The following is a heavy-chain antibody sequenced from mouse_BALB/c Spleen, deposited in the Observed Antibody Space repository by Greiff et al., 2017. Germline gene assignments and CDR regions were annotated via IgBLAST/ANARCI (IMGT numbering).Heavy chain of an antibody. CDR1: GFNIKDYY. CDR2: IDPENGNT. V-gene: IGHV14-1*02. CDR3: ATYYYGSSPYYYAMDY. D-gene: IGHD1-1*01. Sequence: VQLQQSGAELVRPGALVKLSCKASGFNIKDYYMHWVKQRPEQGLEWIGWIDPENGNTIYDPKFQGKASITADTSSNTAYLQLSSLTSEDTAVYYCATYYYGSSPYYYAMDYWGQGTSVTVSS. J-gene: IGHJ4*01.